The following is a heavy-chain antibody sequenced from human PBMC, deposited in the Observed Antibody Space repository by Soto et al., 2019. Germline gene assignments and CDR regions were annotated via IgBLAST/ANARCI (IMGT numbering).Heavy chain of an antibody. CDR1: GFTFSSYA. Sequence: GSLRLSCAASGFTFSSYAMSWVRQAPGNGLEWVSAISGSGGSTYYADSVKGRFTISRDNSKNTLYLQMNSLRAEDTAVYYCAKKSPATRTRWYYYGMDVWGQGTTVTVSS. CDR3: AKKSPATRTRWYYYGMDV. V-gene: IGHV3-23*01. CDR2: ISGSGGST. J-gene: IGHJ6*02. D-gene: IGHD2-15*01.